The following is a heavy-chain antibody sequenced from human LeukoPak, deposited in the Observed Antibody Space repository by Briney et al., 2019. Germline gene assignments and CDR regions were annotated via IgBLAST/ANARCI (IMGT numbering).Heavy chain of an antibody. Sequence: ASVKVSCKASGYTFTGYYMHWVRQAPGQRLEWMGWINAGNGNTKYSQEFQGRVTITRDTSASTAYMELSSLRSEDMAVYYCARDTTIFGVAEYYFDYWGQGTLVTVSS. CDR1: GYTFTGYY. D-gene: IGHD3-3*01. V-gene: IGHV1-3*03. J-gene: IGHJ4*02. CDR2: INAGNGNT. CDR3: ARDTTIFGVAEYYFDY.